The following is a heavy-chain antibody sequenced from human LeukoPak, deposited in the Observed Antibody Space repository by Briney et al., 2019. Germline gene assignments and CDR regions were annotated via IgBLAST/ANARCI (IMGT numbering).Heavy chain of an antibody. J-gene: IGHJ4*01. D-gene: IGHD3-3*02. CDR2: INHSGST. Sequence: SGTLSLTCAVYGGSFSGYYWSWLGQPPGKGLEWVGEINHSGSTNYNPSLMSRVTISVDTSKNQFSLKLSSVTDAHTAVCYCARVPHFWRGYSRVVDYW. V-gene: IGHV4-34*01. CDR1: GGSFSGYY. CDR3: ARVPHFWRGYSRVVDY.